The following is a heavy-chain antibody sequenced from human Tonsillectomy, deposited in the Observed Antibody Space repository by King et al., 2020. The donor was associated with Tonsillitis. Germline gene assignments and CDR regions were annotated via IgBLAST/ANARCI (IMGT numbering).Heavy chain of an antibody. CDR2: ISSSSGYI. D-gene: IGHD1/OR15-1a*01. CDR1: GFTFSSYS. J-gene: IGHJ6*02. Sequence: VQLVESGGGLVKPGGSLRLSCAASGFTFSSYSMNWVRQAPGKGLEWVSSISSSSGYIYYADSVKGRFTISRDNAKNSLYLQMNSLRAEDTAVYYCAREREGDATTRDYYYGMDVWGQGTTVTVSS. CDR3: AREREGDATTRDYYYGMDV. V-gene: IGHV3-21*01.